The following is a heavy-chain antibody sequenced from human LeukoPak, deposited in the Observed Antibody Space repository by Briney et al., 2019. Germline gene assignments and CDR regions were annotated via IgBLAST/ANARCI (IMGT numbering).Heavy chain of an antibody. CDR3: ARDLRPLRTMIVVVIMGD. D-gene: IGHD3-22*01. V-gene: IGHV1-18*04. CDR2: ISAYNGNT. Sequence: ASVKVSCKTSGYTLTGYYMHWVRQAPGQGLEWRGWISAYNGNTNYAQKLQGRVTMTTDTSTSTAYMELRSLRSDDTAVYYCARDLRPLRTMIVVVIMGDWGQGTLVTVSS. CDR1: GYTLTGYY. J-gene: IGHJ4*02.